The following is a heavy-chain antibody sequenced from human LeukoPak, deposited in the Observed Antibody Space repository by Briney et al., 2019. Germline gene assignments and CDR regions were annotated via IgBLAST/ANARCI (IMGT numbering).Heavy chain of an antibody. CDR1: GYTFTSYG. V-gene: IGHV1-18*01. D-gene: IGHD3-10*01. Sequence: ASVKVSCKASGYTFTSYGIIWVRQAPGQGLEWMGWISAYNGNTNYAQKLQGRVTMTTDTSTSTAYMELRSLRSDDTAVYYCAREYYGSGCYYPFDYWGQGTLVTVSS. CDR2: ISAYNGNT. CDR3: AREYYGSGCYYPFDY. J-gene: IGHJ4*02.